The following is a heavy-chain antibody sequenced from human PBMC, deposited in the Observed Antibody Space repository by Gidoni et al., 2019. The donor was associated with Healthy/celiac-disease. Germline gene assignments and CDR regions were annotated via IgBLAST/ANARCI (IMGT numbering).Heavy chain of an antibody. CDR3: ASSSILWDCSGGSCYHDFDY. V-gene: IGHV4-34*01. D-gene: IGHD2-15*01. J-gene: IGHJ4*02. Sequence: QVQLQQWGAGLLKPSETLSLTCAVTGGSCSGSYWSWIRQPPGKGLQWIGEINHSGSTNYNTSLKSRVTISVDTSKNQFSLKLSSVTAADTAVYYCASSSILWDCSGGSCYHDFDYWGQGTLVTVSS. CDR1: GGSCSGSY. CDR2: INHSGST.